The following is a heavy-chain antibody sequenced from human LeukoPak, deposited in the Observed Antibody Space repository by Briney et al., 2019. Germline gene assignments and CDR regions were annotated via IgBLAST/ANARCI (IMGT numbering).Heavy chain of an antibody. D-gene: IGHD3-3*01. J-gene: IGHJ4*02. Sequence: GGSLRLSCAASGFTFSDYYMSWIRQAPGKGLEWISYISGSGSTIYYADSVKGRFTISSDNAKNSLYLQMNSLRAEDTAVYYCAIFGVELFPFDYWGQGTLVTVSS. CDR2: ISGSGSTI. CDR1: GFTFSDYY. CDR3: AIFGVELFPFDY. V-gene: IGHV3-11*04.